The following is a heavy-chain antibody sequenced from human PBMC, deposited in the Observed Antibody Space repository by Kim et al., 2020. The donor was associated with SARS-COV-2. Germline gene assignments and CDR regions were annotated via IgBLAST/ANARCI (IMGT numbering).Heavy chain of an antibody. CDR2: ISAYNGNT. CDR1: GYTFTSYG. D-gene: IGHD3-10*01. V-gene: IGHV1-18*01. CDR3: ARDFRVSFAMNYYYGMDV. J-gene: IGHJ6*02. Sequence: ASVKVSCKASGYTFTSYGISWVRQAPGQGLEWMGWISAYNGNTNYAQKLQGRVTMTTDTSTSTAYMELRSLRSDDTAVYYCARDFRVSFAMNYYYGMDVWGQGTTVTVSS.